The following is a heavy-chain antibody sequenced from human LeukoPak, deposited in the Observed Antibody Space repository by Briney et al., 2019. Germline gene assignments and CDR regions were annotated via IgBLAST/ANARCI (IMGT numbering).Heavy chain of an antibody. J-gene: IGHJ4*02. CDR3: ARDRVDTAMVTDY. Sequence: GGSLRLSCAASGFTFDNYNMHWVRQAPGKGLEWLSLISWDGFTTYYADSVKGRFTISRDNSKNTLYLQMNSLRAEDTAVYYCARDRVDTAMVTDYWGQGTLVTVSS. V-gene: IGHV3-43*01. D-gene: IGHD5-18*01. CDR1: GFTFDNYN. CDR2: ISWDGFTT.